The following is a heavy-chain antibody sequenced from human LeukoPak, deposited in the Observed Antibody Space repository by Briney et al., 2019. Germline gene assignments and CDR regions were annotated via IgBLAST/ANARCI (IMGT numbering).Heavy chain of an antibody. V-gene: IGHV3-21*01. D-gene: IGHD4-17*01. CDR1: GFTFSSYN. CDR2: ISSSSSYI. CDR3: ARDPYYGDYVV. Sequence: GGSLRLSCAASGFTFSSYNMNWVRQAPGKGLEWVSFISSSSSYIYYADSVKGRFTIPRDIAKNSLYLQMNSLRAEDTAVYYCARDPYYGDYVVWGQGTLVTVSS. J-gene: IGHJ4*02.